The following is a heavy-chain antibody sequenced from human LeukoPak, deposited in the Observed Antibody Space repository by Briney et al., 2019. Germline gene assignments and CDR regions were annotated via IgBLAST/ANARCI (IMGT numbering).Heavy chain of an antibody. CDR1: GYTFTSYG. D-gene: IGHD2-2*01. CDR2: ISAYNGNT. V-gene: IGHV1-18*01. J-gene: IGHJ6*02. Sequence: GASVKVSCKASGYTFTSYGISWVRQAPGQGLEWMGWISAYNGNTNYAQKLQGRVTMTTDTSTSTAYMELRSLRSDDTAVYYCASIVVVPAAASYYYYGMDVWGQGTRSPSP. CDR3: ASIVVVPAAASYYYYGMDV.